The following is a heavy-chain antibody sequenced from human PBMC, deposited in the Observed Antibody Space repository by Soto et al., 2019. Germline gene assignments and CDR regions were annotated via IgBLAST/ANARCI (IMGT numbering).Heavy chain of an antibody. Sequence: GGSLRLSCAASGFTFSSYWMSWVRQAPGKGLEWVANIKQDGSEKYYVDSVKGRFTISRDNAKNSLYLQMNSLRAEVTAVYYCAREGSSSSGGAFDIWGQGTMVTVSS. D-gene: IGHD6-6*01. CDR2: IKQDGSEK. CDR1: GFTFSSYW. CDR3: AREGSSSSGGAFDI. V-gene: IGHV3-7*03. J-gene: IGHJ3*02.